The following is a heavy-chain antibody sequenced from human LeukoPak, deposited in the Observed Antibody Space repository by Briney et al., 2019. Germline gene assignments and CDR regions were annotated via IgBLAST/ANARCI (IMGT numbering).Heavy chain of an antibody. CDR3: ARVSARYGMDV. CDR1: GYTFTVYY. D-gene: IGHD2-21*01. J-gene: IGHJ6*02. V-gene: IGHV1-2*02. Sequence: ASVKVSYKSSGYTFTVYYIHWVRPAPRQGREWMGWINTISGGTNYAQKCHGRVTMTRDTCISTAYMELSRLRSDDTAVYYCARVSARYGMDVWGQGTTVTVSS. CDR2: INTISGGT.